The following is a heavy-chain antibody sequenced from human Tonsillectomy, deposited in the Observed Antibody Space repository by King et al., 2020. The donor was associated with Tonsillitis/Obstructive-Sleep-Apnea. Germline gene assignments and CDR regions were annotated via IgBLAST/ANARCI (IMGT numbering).Heavy chain of an antibody. V-gene: IGHV4-59*01. D-gene: IGHD2-2*01. J-gene: IGHJ6*03. CDR2: IYYSGST. CDR3: ARAQSIIVVVPAANHYYYYMDV. CDR1: GGSISSYY. Sequence: VQLQESGPGLVKPSETLSLTCTVSGGSISSYYWSWIRQPPGKGLEWIGYIYYSGSTNYNPSLKSRVIISVDTSKNQFSLKLSSVTAADTAVYYCARAQSIIVVVPAANHYYYYMDVWGKGTTVTVSS.